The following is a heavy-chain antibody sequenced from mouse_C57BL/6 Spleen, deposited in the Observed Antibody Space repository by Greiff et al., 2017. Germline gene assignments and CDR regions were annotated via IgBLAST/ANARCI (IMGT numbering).Heavy chain of an antibody. CDR3: TSSYYGSGYTYCYDY. Sequence: QVQLKESGAELVRPGASVTLSCKASGYTFTDYEMHWVKQTPVHGLEWIGAIDPETGGTAYNQKFKGKAILTADKSSSTAYMALRTLTSEDTTVYYGTSSYYGSGYTYCYDYWGQGTTLTVSS. D-gene: IGHD1-1*01. J-gene: IGHJ2*01. CDR1: GYTFTDYE. CDR2: IDPETGGT. V-gene: IGHV1-15*01.